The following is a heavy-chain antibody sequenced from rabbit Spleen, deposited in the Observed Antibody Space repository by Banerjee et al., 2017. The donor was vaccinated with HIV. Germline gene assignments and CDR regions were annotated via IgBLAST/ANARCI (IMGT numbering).Heavy chain of an antibody. D-gene: IGHD8-1*01. CDR1: GFSFISSYY. Sequence: QEQLEESGGGLVQPEGSLTLACTASGFSFISSYYMCWVRQAPGKGLEWIACIYTGISTNTYYANWAKGRFTISKTSSTTVTLQMTSLTAADTATYFCARDTGTSFSSYGMDLWCPGTLVTVS. CDR2: IYTGISTNT. V-gene: IGHV1S45*01. J-gene: IGHJ6*01. CDR3: ARDTGTSFSSYGMDL.